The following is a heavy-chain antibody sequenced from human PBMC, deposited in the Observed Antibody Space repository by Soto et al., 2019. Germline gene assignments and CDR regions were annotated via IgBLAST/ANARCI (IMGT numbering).Heavy chain of an antibody. V-gene: IGHV4-59*08. J-gene: IGHJ4*02. CDR3: ARLLQGSYYDSSGYFDY. Sequence: SETLSLTCTVSGGSISSYYWSWIRQPPGKGLEWIGYIYYSGSTNYNPSLKSRVTISVDTSKNQFSLKLSSVTAADTAVYYCARLLQGSYYDSSGYFDYWGQGTLVTVSS. CDR2: IYYSGST. CDR1: GGSISSYY. D-gene: IGHD3-22*01.